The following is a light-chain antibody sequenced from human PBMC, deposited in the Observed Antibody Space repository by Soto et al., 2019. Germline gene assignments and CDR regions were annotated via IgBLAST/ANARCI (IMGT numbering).Light chain of an antibody. CDR2: DAS. Sequence: EIVLTQSPATLSLSPGERATLSCRASQSVSSYLAWYQQKPGQAPRLLIYDASNLATGIPARFSGSGCGTDFTLTISSLEPEDFAVYYCQQRSNWPSWTFGQGTKVEIK. CDR3: QQRSNWPSWT. J-gene: IGKJ1*01. V-gene: IGKV3-11*01. CDR1: QSVSSY.